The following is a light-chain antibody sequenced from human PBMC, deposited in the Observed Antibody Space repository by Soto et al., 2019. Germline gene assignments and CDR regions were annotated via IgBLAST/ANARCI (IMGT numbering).Light chain of an antibody. J-gene: IGKJ1*01. Sequence: DIKMTQYPSTLSAYVEDRVTITCRASQNIRSWLAWYQQTPGKAPKLLIYKASSLESGVPSRFSCSGSGTEFTLTICSLQPDDFATYYCQQYSSYWTFGQGTKVDI. CDR2: KAS. V-gene: IGKV1-5*03. CDR3: QQYSSYWT. CDR1: QNIRSW.